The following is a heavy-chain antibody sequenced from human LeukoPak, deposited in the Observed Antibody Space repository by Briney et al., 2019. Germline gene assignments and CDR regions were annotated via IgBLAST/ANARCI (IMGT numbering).Heavy chain of an antibody. V-gene: IGHV1-3*01. CDR2: INAGNGNT. CDR1: GYTFTSYA. Sequence: ASVKVSCKASGYTFTSYAMHWVRQAPGQRLEWMGWINAGNGNTKYSQKFQGRVTFTRDTSASTAYMELSSLRSEDTAVYYCATFSGSYYAFDIWGQGTMVTVSS. D-gene: IGHD1-26*01. CDR3: ATFSGSYYAFDI. J-gene: IGHJ3*02.